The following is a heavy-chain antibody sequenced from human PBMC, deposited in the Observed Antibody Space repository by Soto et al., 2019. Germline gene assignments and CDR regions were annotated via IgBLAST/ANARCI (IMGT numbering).Heavy chain of an antibody. CDR2: IYPDDSDT. V-gene: IGHV5-51*01. Sequence: GESLKISCEASGYSFTTHWIGWVRQLPGKGLEWMGHIYPDDSDTLYSPSFQGQVTISADKSISTAYLQWSSLKASDTAMYYCAKHLGQWLSQTPDYWGQGTLVTVSS. CDR3: AKHLGQWLSQTPDY. CDR1: GYSFTTHW. J-gene: IGHJ4*02. D-gene: IGHD6-19*01.